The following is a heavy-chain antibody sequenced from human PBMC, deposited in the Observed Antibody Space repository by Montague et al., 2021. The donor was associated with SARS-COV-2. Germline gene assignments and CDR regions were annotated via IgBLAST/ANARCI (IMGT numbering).Heavy chain of an antibody. V-gene: IGHV3-48*03. CDR2: ISSSGTTI. D-gene: IGHD1-26*01. Sequence: SLRLSCAASGFTFSSYELTWVRQAPGKGLEWVSYISSSGTTIYYADSMKGRFPISRDNVKDSLHLQIDSLRAEDPAVYYCVRVGVGSTYYFDYWGHGTLVTVSS. CDR1: GFTFSSYE. J-gene: IGHJ4*01. CDR3: VRVGVGSTYYFDY.